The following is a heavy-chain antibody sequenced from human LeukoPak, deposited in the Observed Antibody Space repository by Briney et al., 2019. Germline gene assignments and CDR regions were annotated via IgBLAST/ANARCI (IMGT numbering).Heavy chain of an antibody. Sequence: PGRSLRLSCAASGFTFSSYGMHWVRQAPGKGLEWVAVISYDGSNKYYADSVKGRFTISRDNSKNTLYLQMNSLRAEDTAVYYCARDLSSLPYYYYGMDVWGQGTTVAVSS. CDR2: ISYDGSNK. CDR3: ARDLSSLPYYYYGMDV. J-gene: IGHJ6*02. CDR1: GFTFSSYG. V-gene: IGHV3-30*03. D-gene: IGHD2-15*01.